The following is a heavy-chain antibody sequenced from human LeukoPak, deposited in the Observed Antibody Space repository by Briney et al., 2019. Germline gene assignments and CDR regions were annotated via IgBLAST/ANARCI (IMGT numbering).Heavy chain of an antibody. CDR1: GYTFTDYY. CDR3: ARFANSHAFDI. D-gene: IGHD4-23*01. Sequence: ASVKVSCKASGYTFTDYYMHWVRQAPGQGLEWTGWIDPNSGGTNYAQKFQGRVTMTRDTSISTANMELSRLRSDDTATYYCARFANSHAFDIWGQGTMVTVSS. J-gene: IGHJ3*02. CDR2: IDPNSGGT. V-gene: IGHV1-2*02.